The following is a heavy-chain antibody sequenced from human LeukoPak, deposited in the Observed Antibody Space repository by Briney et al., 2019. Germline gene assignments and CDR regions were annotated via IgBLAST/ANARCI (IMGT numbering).Heavy chain of an antibody. Sequence: SETLSLTCTVSDGSISSYYWSWIRQPPGKGLEWIGYIYYSGSTNYNPSLKSRVTISVDTSKNQFSLKLSSVTAADTAVYYCARPRGYGVTYAFDIWGQGTMVTVSS. CDR2: IYYSGST. J-gene: IGHJ3*02. CDR1: DGSISSYY. D-gene: IGHD4-17*01. V-gene: IGHV4-59*08. CDR3: ARPRGYGVTYAFDI.